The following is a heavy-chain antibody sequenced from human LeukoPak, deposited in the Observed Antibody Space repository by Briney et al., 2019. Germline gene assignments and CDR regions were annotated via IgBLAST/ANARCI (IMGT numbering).Heavy chain of an antibody. CDR3: ATIEAVRFHY. CDR1: GFTFSSHW. J-gene: IGHJ4*02. CDR2: IKQDGNEK. D-gene: IGHD2/OR15-2a*01. V-gene: IGHV3-7*01. Sequence: GGSLRLSCVDSGFTFSSHWMSWVRQAPGKGLEWVADIKQDGNEKYYADSVKGRFTISRDNAKNSVYLQMNSLRAEDTALYYCATIEAVRFHYWGQGTLVTVSS.